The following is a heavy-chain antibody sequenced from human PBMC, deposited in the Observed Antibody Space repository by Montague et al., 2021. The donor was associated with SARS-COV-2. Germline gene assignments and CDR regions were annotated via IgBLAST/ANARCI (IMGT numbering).Heavy chain of an antibody. Sequence: SETLSLTYTVSGGSVSSGGYYWSWIRQPPGKGLEWIGYIDYSGSTNYNRCLKSRVTISLDTSKNQFSLKLTSVTAADTAVYYCARVSLAAAATRRDYWGQGTLVTVSS. D-gene: IGHD6-13*01. CDR1: GGSVSSGGYY. CDR2: IDYSGST. CDR3: ARVSLAAAATRRDY. J-gene: IGHJ4*02. V-gene: IGHV4-61*08.